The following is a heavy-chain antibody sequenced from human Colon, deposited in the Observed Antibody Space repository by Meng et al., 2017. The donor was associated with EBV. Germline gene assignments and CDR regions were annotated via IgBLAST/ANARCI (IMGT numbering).Heavy chain of an antibody. V-gene: IGHV4-30-4*01. CDR2: IYYTGST. Sequence: QVRLQVVGPGLVKPSPPLSLTCAIPGGSINSGDYYWSWTRQPPGKGLEWIGYIYYTGSTYYNPSLKSRVTISMDTSKNQFSLRLSSVTAADTAVYYCARNYYFDYWGQGTLVTVSS. CDR3: ARNYYFDY. CDR1: GGSINSGDYY. J-gene: IGHJ4*02.